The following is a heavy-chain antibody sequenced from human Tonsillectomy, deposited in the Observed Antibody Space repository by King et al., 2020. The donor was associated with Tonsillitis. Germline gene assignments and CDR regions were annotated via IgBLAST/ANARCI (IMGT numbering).Heavy chain of an antibody. V-gene: IGHV3-30*04. CDR3: VRGRRANELLSWAVDY. J-gene: IGHJ4*02. CDR2: ISYDGSYK. CDR1: GFTFSSYA. Sequence: VQLVESGGGVVQPGRSLRLSCAASGFTFSSYAIHWVRQAPGKGLEWVAVISYDGSYKYYGDSVKGRFTISRDNSKNTLYLQMSSLRAEDTAVYYCVRGRRANELLSWAVDYWGQGTLVTVSS. D-gene: IGHD1-26*01.